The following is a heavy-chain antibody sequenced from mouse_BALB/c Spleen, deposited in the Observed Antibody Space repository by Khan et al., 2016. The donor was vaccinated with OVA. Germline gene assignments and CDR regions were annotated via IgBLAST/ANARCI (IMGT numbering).Heavy chain of an antibody. J-gene: IGHJ2*02. D-gene: IGHD1-1*01. CDR1: GFTFSRYP. Sequence: EVELVESGGGLVKPGGSLKLSCAASGFTFSRYPMSWVRQTPEKRLEWVASIGSGGSTYHPDSVKGRFTISRDNVRNILFLQMSRLRYEATAMCFCPRVIVSSVVDFCGQGASLTVS. V-gene: IGHV5-6-5*01. CDR3: PRVIVSSVVDF. CDR2: IGSGGST.